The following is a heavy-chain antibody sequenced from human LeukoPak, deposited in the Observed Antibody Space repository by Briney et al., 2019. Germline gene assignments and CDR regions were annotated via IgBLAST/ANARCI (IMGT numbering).Heavy chain of an antibody. D-gene: IGHD2-2*02. J-gene: IGHJ3*01. V-gene: IGHV5-51*01. Sequence: GESLKISCKASGFSFTNYWIGWVRQMPGKGLEWMGIISPGDSDTRYSPSFQGQVTISADKSSSTAYLQWRSLKASDTAMYYCAGHSFDTVDAFDVWGQGTIVIVSA. CDR2: ISPGDSDT. CDR1: GFSFTNYW. CDR3: AGHSFDTVDAFDV.